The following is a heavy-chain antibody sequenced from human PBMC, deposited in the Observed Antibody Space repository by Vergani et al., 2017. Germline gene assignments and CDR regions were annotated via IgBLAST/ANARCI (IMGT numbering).Heavy chain of an antibody. CDR2: IKQDGSEK. CDR3: ARVGGFSGGSLFTYYYYYMDV. CDR1: GFTFSSYW. J-gene: IGHJ6*03. V-gene: IGHV3-7*01. D-gene: IGHD2-15*01. Sequence: EVQLVESGGGLVQPGGSLRLSCAASGFTFSSYWMSWVRQAPGKGLEWVANIKQDGSEKYYVDSVKGRFTISRDNAKNALYLQMNSLRAEDTAVYYCARVGGFSGGSLFTYYYYYMDVWGKGTTVTVSS.